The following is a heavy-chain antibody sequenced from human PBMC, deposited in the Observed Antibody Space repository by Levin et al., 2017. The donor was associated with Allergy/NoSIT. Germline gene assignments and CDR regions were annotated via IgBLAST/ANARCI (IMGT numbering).Heavy chain of an antibody. CDR2: ISGSGVST. D-gene: IGHD3-3*01. Sequence: GESLKISCAASRFTFSSHAMSWVRQAPGKGLEWASAISGSGVSTYYADSVKGRFTISRDNSKNTLYLQMNSLRAEDTAVYYCARGALFGVAPNWFDPWGQGTLVTVSS. J-gene: IGHJ5*02. CDR1: RFTFSSHA. CDR3: ARGALFGVAPNWFDP. V-gene: IGHV3-23*01.